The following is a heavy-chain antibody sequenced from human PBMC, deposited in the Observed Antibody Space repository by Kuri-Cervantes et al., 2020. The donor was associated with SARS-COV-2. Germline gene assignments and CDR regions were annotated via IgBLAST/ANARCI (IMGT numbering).Heavy chain of an antibody. CDR3: ARENSDFMTWFDP. V-gene: IGHV3-21*01. Sequence: GESLRLSCAASGFTFDSYSMTWVRQAPGKGLEWVSSITGGGAYISYADSVKGRFTISRDNAKNSLYLKMNSLRAEDTAVYYCARENSDFMTWFDPWGQGTLVTVSS. CDR1: GFTFDSYS. D-gene: IGHD3/OR15-3a*01. CDR2: ITGGGAYI. J-gene: IGHJ5*02.